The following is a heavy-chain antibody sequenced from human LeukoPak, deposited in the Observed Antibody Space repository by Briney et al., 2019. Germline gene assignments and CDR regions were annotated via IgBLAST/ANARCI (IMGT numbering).Heavy chain of an antibody. CDR2: IYYSGST. D-gene: IGHD3-3*01. CDR3: ARDGGGRLEYFFDY. V-gene: IGHV4-39*02. Sequence: AETLSLTCSVSGDSISTSSSYWGWIRQPPGKGLEWIGSIYYSGSTYYNTSLKSRVTISVDTSKNQFSLKLNSVTAADTAVYFCARDGGGRLEYFFDYWGQGTLVTVSS. CDR1: GDSISTSSSY. J-gene: IGHJ4*02.